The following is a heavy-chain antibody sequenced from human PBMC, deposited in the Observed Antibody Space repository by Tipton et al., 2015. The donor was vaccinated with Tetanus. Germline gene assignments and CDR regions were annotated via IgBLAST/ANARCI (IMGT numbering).Heavy chain of an antibody. Sequence: SLRLSCAASGFTVSSNYMSWVRQAPGKGLEWASVIYSGGSTYYADSVKGRFTISRDNSKNTLYLQMNSLRAEDTAVYYCARASLYYYDSSGYYPTPGYFDYWGQGTLVTVSS. CDR3: ARASLYYYDSSGYYPTPGYFDY. CDR1: GFTVSSNY. D-gene: IGHD3-22*01. J-gene: IGHJ4*02. CDR2: IYSGGST. V-gene: IGHV3-53*01.